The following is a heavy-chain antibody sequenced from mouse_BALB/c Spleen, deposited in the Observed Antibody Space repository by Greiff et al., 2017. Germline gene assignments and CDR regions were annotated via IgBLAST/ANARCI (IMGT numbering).Heavy chain of an antibody. J-gene: IGHJ3*01. CDR1: GFTFSDYY. V-gene: IGHV5-4*02. CDR3: ARDDFAY. CDR2: ISDGGSYT. Sequence: EVQVVESGGGLVKPGGSLKLSCAASGFTFSDYYMYWVRQTPEKRLEWVATISDGGSYTYYPDSVKGRFTISRDNAKNNLYLQMSSLKSEDTAMYYCARDDFAYWGQGTLVTVSA.